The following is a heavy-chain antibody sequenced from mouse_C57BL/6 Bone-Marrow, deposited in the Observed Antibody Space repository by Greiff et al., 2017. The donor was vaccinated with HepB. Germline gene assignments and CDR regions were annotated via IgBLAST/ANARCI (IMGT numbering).Heavy chain of an antibody. CDR2: INPNNGGT. D-gene: IGHD1-1*01. V-gene: IGHV1-22*01. Sequence: EVQLQQSGPELVKPGASVKMSCKASGYTFTDYNMHWVKQSHGKSLEWIGYINPNNGGTSYNQKFKGKATLTVNKSSSTAYMELRSLTSEDSAVYYCARGVTTVVADDWYFDVWGTGTTVTVSS. CDR1: GYTFTDYN. CDR3: ARGVTTVVADDWYFDV. J-gene: IGHJ1*03.